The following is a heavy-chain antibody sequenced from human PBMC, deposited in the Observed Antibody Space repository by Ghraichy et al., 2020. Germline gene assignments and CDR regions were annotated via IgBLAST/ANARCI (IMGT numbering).Heavy chain of an antibody. CDR1: GASITSGTYS. J-gene: IGHJ5*02. V-gene: IGHV4-30-2*01. D-gene: IGHD3-22*01. Sequence: SETLSLTCAVSGASITSGTYSWTWIRQPPGKALEWIGCSYHSGSTHYNPSLQSRVTISVDSSKNQFSLKLSSMTAADTAVYYCARGGTSYFDTNGYFYRDWFDPWGQGTLVTVSS. CDR2: SYHSGST. CDR3: ARGGTSYFDTNGYFYRDWFDP.